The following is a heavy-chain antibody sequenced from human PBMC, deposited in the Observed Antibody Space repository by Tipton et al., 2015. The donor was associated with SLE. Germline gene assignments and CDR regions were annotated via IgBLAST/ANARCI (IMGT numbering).Heavy chain of an antibody. Sequence: SLRLSCAASGFTFSSYWMHWVRQVPGKGLVWVAVISYDGSNKYYADSVKGRFTISRDNSKNTLFLQMNSLRIEDTAVYYCARDGSRSSGPDFDFWGQGTRVTVSS. D-gene: IGHD6-19*01. CDR2: ISYDGSNK. J-gene: IGHJ4*02. CDR3: ARDGSRSSGPDFDF. V-gene: IGHV3-30-3*01. CDR1: GFTFSSYW.